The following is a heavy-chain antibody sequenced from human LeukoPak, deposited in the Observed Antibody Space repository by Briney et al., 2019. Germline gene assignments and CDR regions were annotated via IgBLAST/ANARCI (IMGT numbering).Heavy chain of an antibody. CDR1: GFTFSSYE. V-gene: IGHV3-48*03. D-gene: IGHD3-22*01. CDR3: ARDRYYDSSGYYSHDFDY. CDR2: ISSSGSTI. Sequence: GGSLRLSCAASGFTFSSYEMHWVRQAPGKGLEWVSYISSSGSTIYYADSVKGRFTISRDNAKNSLYLQMNSLRAEDTAVYYCARDRYYDSSGYYSHDFDYWGQGTLVTVSS. J-gene: IGHJ4*02.